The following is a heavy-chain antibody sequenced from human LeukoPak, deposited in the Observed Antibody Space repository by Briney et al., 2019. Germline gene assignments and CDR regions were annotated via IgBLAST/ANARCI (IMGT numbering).Heavy chain of an antibody. Sequence: GASVKFSCKASGYTFTGYYMHWVRQAPGQGLEWMGWINPNSGGTNYAQKFQGRVTMARDTSISTAYMELSRLRSDDTAVYYCARDVDTAMGLDYWGQGTLVTVSS. CDR1: GYTFTGYY. CDR3: ARDVDTAMGLDY. J-gene: IGHJ4*02. V-gene: IGHV1-2*02. CDR2: INPNSGGT. D-gene: IGHD5-18*01.